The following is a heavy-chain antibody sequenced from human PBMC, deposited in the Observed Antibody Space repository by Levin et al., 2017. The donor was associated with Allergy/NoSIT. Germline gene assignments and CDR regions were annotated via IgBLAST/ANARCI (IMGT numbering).Heavy chain of an antibody. CDR1: GGTLSNNA. J-gene: IGHJ3*01. CDR2: IIPMFGKA. Sequence: SVKVSCKAFGGTLSNNAISWVRQAPGQGLEWMGGIIPMFGKATYAQQLKGRVTITADKSTSTAYMQLSGLPSEDTAVYFCARDGDRKGSWPDDACECWGQGTVVAASS. CDR3: ARDGDRKGSWPDDACEC. D-gene: IGHD6-13*01. V-gene: IGHV1-69*06.